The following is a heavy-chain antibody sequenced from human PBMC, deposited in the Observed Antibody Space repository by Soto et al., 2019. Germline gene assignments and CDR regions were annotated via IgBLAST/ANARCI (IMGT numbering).Heavy chain of an antibody. CDR2: VYPGDSET. D-gene: IGHD7-27*01. CDR3: AKHVANWGRSYYLDS. J-gene: IGHJ4*02. Sequence: GASLKISCQASGYGFSSSWIAWLRRSPGKGLEWMGIVYPGDSETRYSPSFRGQVTFSADTSTNTAFLQWSRLKASDSGVYYCAKHVANWGRSYYLDSLDQGTKCTVAS. CDR1: GYGFSSSW. V-gene: IGHV5-51*01.